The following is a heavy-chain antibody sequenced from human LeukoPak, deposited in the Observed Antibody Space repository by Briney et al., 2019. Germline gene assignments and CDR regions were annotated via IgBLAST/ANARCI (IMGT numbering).Heavy chain of an antibody. CDR3: ARSGRYFDWLLSPD. D-gene: IGHD3-9*01. V-gene: IGHV3-30-3*01. Sequence: PGGSLRLSCAASGLTFSTYAMHWVRQAPGKGLEWVAVTSYDGSNKYYADSVKGRFTISRDNSKNTLYLQMNSLRTEDTAVYYCARSGRYFDWLLSPDWGQGTLVTVSS. J-gene: IGHJ4*02. CDR2: TSYDGSNK. CDR1: GLTFSTYA.